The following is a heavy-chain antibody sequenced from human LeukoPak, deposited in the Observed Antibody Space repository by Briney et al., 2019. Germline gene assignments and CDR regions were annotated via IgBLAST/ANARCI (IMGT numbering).Heavy chain of an antibody. CDR3: ARVDYDSSGPYYFDY. CDR1: GGSISSYY. Sequence: SETLSLTCTVSGGSISSYYRSWIRQPPGKGLEWIGYIYYSGSTNYNPSLKSRVTISVDTSKNQFSLKLSSVTAADTAVYYCARVDYDSSGPYYFDYWGQGTLVTVSS. CDR2: IYYSGST. J-gene: IGHJ4*02. V-gene: IGHV4-59*01. D-gene: IGHD3-22*01.